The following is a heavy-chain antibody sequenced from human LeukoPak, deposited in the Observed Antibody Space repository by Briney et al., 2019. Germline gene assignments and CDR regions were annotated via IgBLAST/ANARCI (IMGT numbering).Heavy chain of an antibody. D-gene: IGHD6-19*01. V-gene: IGHV4-59*08. CDR2: IYYSGST. J-gene: IGHJ3*02. CDR1: GGSISSYY. CDR3: ARHLGIAVAGTAFDI. Sequence: SETLSLTCTVSGGSISSYYWSWIRQPPGKGLEWIGYIYYSGSTNYNPSLKSRVTISVDTSKNQFSLKLSSVTAADTAMYYCARHLGIAVAGTAFDIWGQGTMVTVSS.